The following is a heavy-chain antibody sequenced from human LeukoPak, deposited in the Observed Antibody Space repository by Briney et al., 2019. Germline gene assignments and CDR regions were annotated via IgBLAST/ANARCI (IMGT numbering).Heavy chain of an antibody. V-gene: IGHV3-21*01. CDR2: ISSSSSYI. CDR3: ARDRRRRWVQYGGWYFDL. J-gene: IGHJ2*01. D-gene: IGHD5-24*01. Sequence: GGSLRLSCAASGFTFSSYSMNWVRQAPGKGLEWVSSISSSSSYIYYADSVKGRFTISRDNAKNSLYLQMNGLRAEDTAVYYCARDRRRRWVQYGGWYFDLWGRGTLVTVSS. CDR1: GFTFSSYS.